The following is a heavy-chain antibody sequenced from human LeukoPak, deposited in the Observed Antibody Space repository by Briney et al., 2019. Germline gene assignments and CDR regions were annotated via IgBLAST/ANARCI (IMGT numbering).Heavy chain of an antibody. CDR1: GFTFSTHS. Sequence: GGSLRLSCAASGFTFSTHSMNWVRQAPGKGLEWVAVISYDGSNKYYADSVKGRFTISRDNSKNTLYLQMNSLRAEDTAVYYCAKDHIAAAGTDLDYWGQGTLVTVSS. J-gene: IGHJ4*02. CDR2: ISYDGSNK. CDR3: AKDHIAAAGTDLDY. V-gene: IGHV3-30*18. D-gene: IGHD6-13*01.